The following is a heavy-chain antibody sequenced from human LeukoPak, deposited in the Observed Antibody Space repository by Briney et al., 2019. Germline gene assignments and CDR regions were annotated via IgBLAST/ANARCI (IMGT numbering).Heavy chain of an antibody. Sequence: PSETLSLTCTVSGGSISSYYWSWIRQPPGKGLEWIGYIYYSGSTNYNPSLKSRVTISVDTSKNQFSLELSSVTAADTAVYYCARGVVWGSYRHFDYWGQGTLVTVSS. CDR1: GGSISSYY. D-gene: IGHD3-16*02. CDR3: ARGVVWGSYRHFDY. J-gene: IGHJ4*02. CDR2: IYYSGST. V-gene: IGHV4-59*01.